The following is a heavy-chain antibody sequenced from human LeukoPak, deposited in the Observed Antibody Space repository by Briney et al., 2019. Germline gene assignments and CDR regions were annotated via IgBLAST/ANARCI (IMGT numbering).Heavy chain of an antibody. CDR3: ARGGEYFDY. CDR1: GGSISSGSYY. CDR2: IYTSGST. V-gene: IGHV4-61*02. D-gene: IGHD3-10*01. J-gene: IGHJ4*02. Sequence: PSQTLSLTCTVSGGSISSGSYYWSWIRQPAGKGLEWIGRIYTSGSTNYNPSLKSRVTISVDTSKNQFSLKLSSVTAADTAVYYCARGGEYFDYWGQGTLVTVSS.